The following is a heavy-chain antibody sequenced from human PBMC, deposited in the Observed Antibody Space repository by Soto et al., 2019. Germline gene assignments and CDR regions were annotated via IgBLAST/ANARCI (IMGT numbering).Heavy chain of an antibody. D-gene: IGHD5-18*01. CDR3: AREYSYGAEYYYYGMDV. V-gene: IGHV3-33*01. J-gene: IGHJ6*02. CDR2: IWYDGSNK. Sequence: CLRLSCAASGFTFSSYGMHWVRQAPGKGLEWVAVIWYDGSNKYYADSVKGRFTISRDNSKNTLYLQMNSLRAEDTAVYYCAREYSYGAEYYYYGMDVWGQGTTVTVSS. CDR1: GFTFSSYG.